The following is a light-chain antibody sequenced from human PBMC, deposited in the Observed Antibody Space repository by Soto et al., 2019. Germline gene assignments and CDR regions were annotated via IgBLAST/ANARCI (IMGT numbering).Light chain of an antibody. CDR3: SSYADSNSYV. CDR1: SSDVGGYNY. Sequence: QSVLTQPPYASGSPGQSVTISCTGTSSDVGGYNYVYWYQQHPGKAPKLMIYEVTKRPSGVPDRFSGSKSGNTASLTVSGLQAEDEADYYCSSYADSNSYVFGTGTKVTVL. J-gene: IGLJ1*01. CDR2: EVT. V-gene: IGLV2-8*01.